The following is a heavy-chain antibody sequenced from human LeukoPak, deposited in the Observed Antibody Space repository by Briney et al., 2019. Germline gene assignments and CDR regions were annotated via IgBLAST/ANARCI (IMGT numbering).Heavy chain of an antibody. CDR3: ARDGFRYENYGGFQY. V-gene: IGHV4-61*02. CDR1: GGSVSSGSYY. J-gene: IGHJ1*01. D-gene: IGHD1-7*01. CDR2: MFTTGST. Sequence: SQTLSLTCIVSGGSVSSGSYYWSWIRQPAGGGLEWIGRMFTTGSTKYNPSLESRVTISMDTSKNQFSLKLSSVTAADTAVYYCARDGFRYENYGGFQYWGQGILVIVSS.